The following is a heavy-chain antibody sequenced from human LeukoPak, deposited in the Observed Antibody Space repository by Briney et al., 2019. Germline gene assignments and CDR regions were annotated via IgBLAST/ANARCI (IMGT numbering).Heavy chain of an antibody. Sequence: GGSLRLSCAASGFTFSSYWMHWVRQAPGKGLVWVSRINSDGSSTSYADSVKGRFTISRDNAKSTLYLQMNSLRAEDTAVYYFVRAEGGIRYDWGRGTLVTVSS. V-gene: IGHV3-74*01. CDR1: GFTFSSYW. CDR2: INSDGSST. J-gene: IGHJ4*02. CDR3: VRAEGGIRYD. D-gene: IGHD3-9*01.